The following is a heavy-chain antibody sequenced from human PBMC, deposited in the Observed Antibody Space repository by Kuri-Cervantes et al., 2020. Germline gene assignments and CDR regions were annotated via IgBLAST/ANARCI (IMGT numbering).Heavy chain of an antibody. J-gene: IGHJ4*02. CDR2: ISSSGSTI. CDR3: ARVKYYYDSRLNWGDFDY. V-gene: IGHV3-11*01. CDR1: GFTFSSYW. D-gene: IGHD3-22*01. Sequence: GGSLRLSCAASGFTFSSYWMSWIRQAPGKGLEWVSYISSSGSTIYYADSVKGRFTISRDNAKNSLYLQMNSLRAEDTAVYYCARVKYYYDSRLNWGDFDYWGQGTLVTVSS.